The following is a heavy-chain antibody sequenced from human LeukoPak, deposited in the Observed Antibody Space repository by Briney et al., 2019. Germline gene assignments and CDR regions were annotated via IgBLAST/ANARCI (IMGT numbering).Heavy chain of an antibody. J-gene: IGHJ5*02. CDR2: IYYSGST. D-gene: IGHD3-16*01. CDR1: GGSFSGYY. CDR3: ARVGGSNWFDP. V-gene: IGHV4-31*11. Sequence: SETLSLTCAVYGGSFSGYYWSWIRQHPGKGLEWIGYIYYSGSTYYNPSLKSRVTISVDTSKNQFSLKLSSVTAADTAVYYCARVGGSNWFDPWGQGTLVTVSS.